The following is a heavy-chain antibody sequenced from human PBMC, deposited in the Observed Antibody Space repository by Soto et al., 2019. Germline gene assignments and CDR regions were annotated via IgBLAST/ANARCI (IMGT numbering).Heavy chain of an antibody. Sequence: QVQIQQWGAGLLKPSETLSLTCAVYDGSFSDYYWNWIRQAPGKGLEWIGEIKHGGSTNYNPSLKTRVTMSLDTSKNQVSLKVTSVTAVDTAMYYCARGRGEVDYWGQGTLVTVSS. J-gene: IGHJ4*02. CDR2: IKHGGST. CDR1: DGSFSDYY. D-gene: IGHD3-16*01. V-gene: IGHV4-34*02. CDR3: ARGRGEVDY.